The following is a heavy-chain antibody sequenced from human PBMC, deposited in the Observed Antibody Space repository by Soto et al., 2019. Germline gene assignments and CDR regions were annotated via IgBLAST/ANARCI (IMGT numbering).Heavy chain of an antibody. D-gene: IGHD3-22*01. CDR1: GYTFTSYA. CDR2: INAGNGNT. Sequence: QVQLVQSGAEVKKPGASVKVSCKASGYTFTSYAMHWVRQAPGQSLAWMGWINAGNGNTKYSQKFQGRVTITRDTSASTAYMELSSLRSEDTAVYYCARDIDSSGYYFFEYWGQGTLVTVSS. V-gene: IGHV1-3*01. CDR3: ARDIDSSGYYFFEY. J-gene: IGHJ4*02.